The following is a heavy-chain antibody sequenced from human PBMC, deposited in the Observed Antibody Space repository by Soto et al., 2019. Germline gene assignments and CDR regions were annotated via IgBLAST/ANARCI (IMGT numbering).Heavy chain of an antibody. D-gene: IGHD4-17*01. V-gene: IGHV4-30-4*01. CDR3: ATMGTPVTGLYYFDY. J-gene: IGHJ4*02. Sequence: QVQLQESGPGLVKPSQTLSLTCNVSGCSISSGNYYWSWIRQPPGNGLEWIGFISYSGTTHYSASLRSRVSISVDTAKNQFSLDLSSVTAADTAVYYWATMGTPVTGLYYFDYWGQGTLVTVSS. CDR2: ISYSGTT. CDR1: GCSISSGNYY.